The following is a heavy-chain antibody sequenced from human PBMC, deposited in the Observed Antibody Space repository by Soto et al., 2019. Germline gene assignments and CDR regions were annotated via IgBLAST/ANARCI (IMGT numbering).Heavy chain of an antibody. Sequence: GGSLRLSCAASGFTVNSIYMSWVRQAPGKGLEWVSGIYVTGNTYYADSVKGRFTISRDSSKNTLNLQMNSLGAEDTAVYYCARAHYGDYSLRYWGQGTLVTVSS. CDR2: IYVTGNT. J-gene: IGHJ4*02. CDR3: ARAHYGDYSLRY. V-gene: IGHV3-53*01. CDR1: GFTVNSIY. D-gene: IGHD4-17*01.